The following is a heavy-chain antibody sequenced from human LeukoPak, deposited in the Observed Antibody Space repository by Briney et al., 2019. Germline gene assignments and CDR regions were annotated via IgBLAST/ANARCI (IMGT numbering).Heavy chain of an antibody. J-gene: IGHJ5*02. CDR2: IIPIFGTA. CDR3: ARDRRSSGWYWFDP. V-gene: IGHV1-69*05. Sequence: AASVKVSFKASGGTFSIYAISWVRQAPGQGLEWMGGIIPIFGTANYAQKFQGRVTITTDESTSTAYMELSSLRSEDTAVYYCARDRRSSGWYWFDPWGQGTLVTVSS. CDR1: GGTFSIYA. D-gene: IGHD6-19*01.